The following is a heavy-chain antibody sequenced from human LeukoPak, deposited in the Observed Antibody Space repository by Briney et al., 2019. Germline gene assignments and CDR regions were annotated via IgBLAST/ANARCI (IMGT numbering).Heavy chain of an antibody. V-gene: IGHV3-30*18. Sequence: GGSLRLSCAASGFTFSSYGMHWVRQAPGKGLEWVAVISYDGSNKYYADSVKGRFTISRDNSKNTLYLQMNSLRAEDTAVYYCAKEVVSSGHFDYWGQGTLVTVSS. D-gene: IGHD2-15*01. CDR3: AKEVVSSGHFDY. CDR1: GFTFSSYG. CDR2: ISYDGSNK. J-gene: IGHJ4*02.